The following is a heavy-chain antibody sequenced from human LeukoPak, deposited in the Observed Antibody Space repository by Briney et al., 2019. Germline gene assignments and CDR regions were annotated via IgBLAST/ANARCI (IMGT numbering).Heavy chain of an antibody. CDR1: GFTFSNAW. CDR2: IKSKTDGGAT. J-gene: IGHJ6*03. Sequence: GGSLRLSCAASGFTFSNAWMSWARQAPGKGLEWVGRIKSKTDGGATDYAAPVKGRFTISRDDSKNTLYLQMNSLKTEDTAVYYCTTCSSTSCRYYYYYMDVWGKGTTVTVSS. V-gene: IGHV3-15*01. D-gene: IGHD2-2*01. CDR3: TTCSSTSCRYYYYYMDV.